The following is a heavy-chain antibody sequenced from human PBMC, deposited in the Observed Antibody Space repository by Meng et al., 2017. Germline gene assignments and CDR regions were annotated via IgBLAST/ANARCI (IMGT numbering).Heavy chain of an antibody. CDR1: GYSISSGYY. V-gene: IGHV4-38-2*02. CDR3: AREAHLGTFGGVMAPAIDY. J-gene: IGHJ4*02. D-gene: IGHD3-16*01. CDR2: IYHSGST. Sequence: SETLSLTCTVSGYSISSGYYWGWIRQPPGKGLEWIGSIYHSGSTYYNPSLKSRVTISVDTSKNQFSLKLSSVTAADTAVYYCAREAHLGTFGGVMAPAIDYWGQGTLVTVSS.